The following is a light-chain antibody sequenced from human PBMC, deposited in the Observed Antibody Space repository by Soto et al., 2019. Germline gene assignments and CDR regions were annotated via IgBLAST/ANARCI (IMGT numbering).Light chain of an antibody. Sequence: QAVVTQPPSASGTPGQRVTISCSGSSSSIGANSVNWYQQLPGTAPKLLIYSNNQRPSGVPDRFSGSRSGTAASLAISGLQSEDEADYYCAAWDDGLNGVVFGGGTKVTVL. J-gene: IGLJ3*02. CDR1: SSSIGANS. CDR2: SNN. V-gene: IGLV1-44*01. CDR3: AAWDDGLNGVV.